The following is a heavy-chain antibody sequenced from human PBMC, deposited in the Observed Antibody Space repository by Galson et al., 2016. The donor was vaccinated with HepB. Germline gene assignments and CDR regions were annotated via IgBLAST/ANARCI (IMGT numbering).Heavy chain of an antibody. CDR3: ARWPLGYCPSADCYTNDY. V-gene: IGHV4-34*01. D-gene: IGHD2-2*02. CDR2: VNPGGST. CDR1: GGSFSGFY. J-gene: IGHJ4*02. Sequence: ETLSLTCAVYGGSFSGFYWSWIRQSPGKGLQWIREVNPGGSTHYNPSLKSRVTISADTSKNHFSLKLSAVTAADTAVYYCARWPLGYCPSADCYTNDYWGQGILVTVSS.